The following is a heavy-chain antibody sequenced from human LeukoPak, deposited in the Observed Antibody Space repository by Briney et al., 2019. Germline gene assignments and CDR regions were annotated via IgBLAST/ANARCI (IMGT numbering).Heavy chain of an antibody. Sequence: HPGGSLRLSCAASGFPFSDYYMSWIRQAPGKGLEWVAGVFWNGVDKGYADSVKGRFTIFRDNAKNSMYLQMNSLRIEDTALYYCSKDISAGGLDVWGPGTPVTVSS. CDR2: VFWNGVDK. D-gene: IGHD3-16*02. CDR3: SKDISAGGLDV. J-gene: IGHJ6*02. V-gene: IGHV3-9*01. CDR1: GFPFSDYY.